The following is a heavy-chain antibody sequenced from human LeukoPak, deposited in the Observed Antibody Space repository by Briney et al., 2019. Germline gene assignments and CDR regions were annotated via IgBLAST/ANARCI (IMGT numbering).Heavy chain of an antibody. CDR1: GFTVRNDH. CDR3: AKNVGY. D-gene: IGHD3-16*01. J-gene: IGHJ4*02. Sequence: PGGSLRLSCAASGFTVRNDHMNWVRQATGKGLEWAAVISYDGSNKYYADSVKGRFTISRDNSKNTLYLQMNSLRAEDTAVYYCAKNVGYWGQGTLVTVSS. CDR2: ISYDGSNK. V-gene: IGHV3-30*18.